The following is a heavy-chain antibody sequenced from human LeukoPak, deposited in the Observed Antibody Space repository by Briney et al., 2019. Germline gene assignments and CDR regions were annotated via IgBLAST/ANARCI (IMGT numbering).Heavy chain of an antibody. CDR1: GGSISSYY. J-gene: IGHJ3*02. CDR3: ARGGLRLRYFDWLPGGNDAFDI. V-gene: IGHV4-59*01. D-gene: IGHD3-9*01. Sequence: SETLSLTCTVSGGSISSYYWSWIRQPPGKGLEWIGYIYYSGSTNYNPSLKSRVTISVDTSKNQFSLKLSSVTAADTAVYYCARGGLRLRYFDWLPGGNDAFDIWGQGTMVTVSS. CDR2: IYYSGST.